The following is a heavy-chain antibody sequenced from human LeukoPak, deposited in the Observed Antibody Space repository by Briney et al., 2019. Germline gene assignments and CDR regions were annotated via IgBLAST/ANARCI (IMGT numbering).Heavy chain of an antibody. D-gene: IGHD2-21*01. CDR3: ARDYCGGDCYSFDP. Sequence: PGRSLRLSCAASGFTFSSYGMHWVRQAPGKGLEWVAVIWYDGSNKYYADSVKGRFTISRGNSKNTLYLQMNSLRAEDTAVYYCARDYCGGDCYSFDPWGQGTLVTVSS. CDR2: IWYDGSNK. V-gene: IGHV3-33*01. CDR1: GFTFSSYG. J-gene: IGHJ5*02.